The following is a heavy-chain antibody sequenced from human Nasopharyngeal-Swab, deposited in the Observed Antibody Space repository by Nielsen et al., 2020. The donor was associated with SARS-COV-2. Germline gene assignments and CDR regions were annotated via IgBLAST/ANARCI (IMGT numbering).Heavy chain of an antibody. V-gene: IGHV4-34*01. J-gene: IGHJ4*02. CDR3: ARSLAYCGGDCYSSNGVFDY. D-gene: IGHD2-21*01. Sequence: SETLSLTCAVYGGSFSGYYWSWIRQPPGKGLEWIGEINHSGSTNYNPSLKSRVTISVDTSKNQLSLKLSSVTAADTAVYYCARSLAYCGGDCYSSNGVFDYWGQGTLVTVSS. CDR2: INHSGST. CDR1: GGSFSGYY.